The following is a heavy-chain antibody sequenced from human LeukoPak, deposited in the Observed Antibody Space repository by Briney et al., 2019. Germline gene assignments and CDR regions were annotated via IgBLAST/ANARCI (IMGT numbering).Heavy chain of an antibody. D-gene: IGHD3-10*01. CDR2: ISSSGSTI. J-gene: IGHJ4*02. V-gene: IGHV3-48*03. CDR3: ARDYGNYYGSGSLFDY. CDR1: GFTFSSYE. Sequence: PGGSLRLSCAASGFTFSSYEMNWVRQAPGKGLEWVSYISSSGSTIYYADSVKGRFTISRDNAKNSLYLQMNSLRAEDTAVYYCARDYGNYYGSGSLFDYWGQGTLVTVSS.